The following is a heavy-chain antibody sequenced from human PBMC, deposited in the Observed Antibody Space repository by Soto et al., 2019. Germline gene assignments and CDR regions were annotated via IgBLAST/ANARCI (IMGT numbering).Heavy chain of an antibody. J-gene: IGHJ6*02. CDR3: ARGPSRGFGEFSPLDYYYYYGMDV. CDR1: GGSISSGGYS. Sequence: SETLSLTCAVSGGSISSGGYSWSWIRQPPXKGLEWIGYIYHSGSTDYNPSLKSRVTISVDRSKNQFSLKLSSVTAADTAVYYCARGPSRGFGEFSPLDYYYYYGMDVWGQGTTVTVSS. CDR2: IYHSGST. D-gene: IGHD3-10*01. V-gene: IGHV4-30-2*01.